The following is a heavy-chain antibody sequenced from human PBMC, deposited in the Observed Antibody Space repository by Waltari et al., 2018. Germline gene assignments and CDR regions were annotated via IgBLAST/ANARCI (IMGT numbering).Heavy chain of an antibody. J-gene: IGHJ4*02. D-gene: IGHD3-16*01. CDR2: ISSSGSTI. CDR3: ATAPTPLGELAY. CDR1: GFTFSSYE. Sequence: EVQLVESGGGLVQPGGSLRLSCAASGFTFSSYEMNWVRQAPGKGLEWVSYISSSGSTIYYADSVKGRFTISRDNAKNSLYLQMNSLRAEDTAVYYCATAPTPLGELAYWGQGTLVTVSS. V-gene: IGHV3-48*03.